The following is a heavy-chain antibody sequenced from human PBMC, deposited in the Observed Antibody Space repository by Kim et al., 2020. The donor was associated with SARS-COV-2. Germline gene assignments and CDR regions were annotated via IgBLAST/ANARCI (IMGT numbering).Heavy chain of an antibody. J-gene: IGHJ6*02. D-gene: IGHD3-10*01. V-gene: IGHV1-3*01. Sequence: ASVKVSCKASGYTFTSYAMHWVRQAPGQRLEWMGWINAGNGNTKYSQKFQGRVTITRDTSASTAYMELSSLRSEDTAVYYCASSSMVRGVITYYYGMDVWGQGTTVTVSS. CDR1: GYTFTSYA. CDR3: ASSSMVRGVITYYYGMDV. CDR2: INAGNGNT.